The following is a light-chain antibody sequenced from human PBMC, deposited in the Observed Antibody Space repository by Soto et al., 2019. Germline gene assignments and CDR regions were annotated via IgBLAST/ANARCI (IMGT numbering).Light chain of an antibody. CDR3: MQALQTPLT. V-gene: IGKV2-28*01. J-gene: IGKJ4*01. Sequence: DIVMTQSPLSLPVTPGEPASISCRSSQSLLHSDGYNYLDWFLQRPGQSPQLLIYLGSSRASVVPDRFSGSGSGTDFTLKISRVEAEDVGVYDCMQALQTPLTFGGGTKVDIK. CDR1: QSLLHSDGYNY. CDR2: LGS.